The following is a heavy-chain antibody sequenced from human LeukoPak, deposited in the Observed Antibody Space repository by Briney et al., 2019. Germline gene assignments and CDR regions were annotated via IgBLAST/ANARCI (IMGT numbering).Heavy chain of an antibody. CDR1: GFTFRNYW. J-gene: IGHJ4*02. Sequence: TGGSLRLSCAASGFTFRNYWMGRVRQAPGKGLEWVANTKPDGTAEYYADSVRGRFTTSRDNANNFLYLQMNSLRGEDTAVYYCARDGGLHTNFDYWGQGTLVTVSS. CDR2: TKPDGTAE. D-gene: IGHD2-15*01. V-gene: IGHV3-7*01. CDR3: ARDGGLHTNFDY.